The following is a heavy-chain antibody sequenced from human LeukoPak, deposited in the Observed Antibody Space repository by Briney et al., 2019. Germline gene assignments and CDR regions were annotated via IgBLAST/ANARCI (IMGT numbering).Heavy chain of an antibody. D-gene: IGHD2-2*01. CDR1: GFTVSSDY. CDR3: ARDLRGCSSTSCTT. CDR2: IYSGGST. J-gene: IGHJ5*02. Sequence: GSLRLSCAASGFTVSSDYMSWVRQAPGKGLEWVSVIYSGGSTYYADSVKGRFTISRDNSKNTLYLQMNSLRAEDTAVYYCARDLRGCSSTSCTTWGQGTLVTVSS. V-gene: IGHV3-66*01.